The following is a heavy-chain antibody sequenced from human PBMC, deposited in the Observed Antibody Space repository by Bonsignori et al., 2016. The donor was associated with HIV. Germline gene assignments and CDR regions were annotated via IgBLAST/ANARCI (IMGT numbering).Heavy chain of an antibody. J-gene: IGHJ4*02. Sequence: WVRQAPGQGLEWMGIINPSGGSTSYAQKFQGRVTMTRDTSTSTVYMELSSLRSEDTAVYYCARDRGATTVTTVPDYWGQGTLVTVSS. CDR2: INPSGGST. D-gene: IGHD4-17*01. CDR3: ARDRGATTVTTVPDY. V-gene: IGHV1-46*01.